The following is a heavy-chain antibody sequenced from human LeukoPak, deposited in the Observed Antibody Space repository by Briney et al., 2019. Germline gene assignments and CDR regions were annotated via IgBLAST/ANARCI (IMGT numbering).Heavy chain of an antibody. J-gene: IGHJ4*02. CDR2: INPNSGGT. CDR1: GYTFADYY. D-gene: IGHD3-16*01. V-gene: IGHV1-2*02. Sequence: GASVRLSCKASGYTFADYYIHWVRQAPGQGLEWMGWINPNSGGTNYAQKFQGRVTMTRDTSISTAYMELSRLRSDDTAVYYCARDRDYRPFDYWGQGTLVTVSS. CDR3: ARDRDYRPFDY.